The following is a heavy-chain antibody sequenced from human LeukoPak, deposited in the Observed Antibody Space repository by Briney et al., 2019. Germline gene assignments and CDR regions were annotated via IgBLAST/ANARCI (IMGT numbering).Heavy chain of an antibody. D-gene: IGHD3-10*01. CDR1: GFTFGSYS. CDR3: ARDVGLWFGESRGFDY. Sequence: GGSLILSWAASGFTFGSYSMNWVRQAPGKGLEWVSSISSSSSYIYYADSVKGRFTISRDNAKNSLYLQMNSLRAEDTAVYYCARDVGLWFGESRGFDYWGQGTLVTVSS. CDR2: ISSSSSYI. V-gene: IGHV3-21*01. J-gene: IGHJ4*02.